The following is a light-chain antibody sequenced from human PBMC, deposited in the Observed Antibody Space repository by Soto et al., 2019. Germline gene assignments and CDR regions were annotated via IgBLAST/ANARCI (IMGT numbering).Light chain of an antibody. CDR3: QLWDSGSDHDV. J-gene: IGLJ1*01. Sequence: SYELTQPPSVSEAPGQTATITCGGKKMGSKTVHWYQQKPGHAPFVVFYYDTCCPSAIPERFSVSTTGNTAPLTNSRVAAADQAGYFCQLWDSGSDHDVFGAGTKATVL. CDR2: YDT. CDR1: KMGSKT. V-gene: IGLV3-21*02.